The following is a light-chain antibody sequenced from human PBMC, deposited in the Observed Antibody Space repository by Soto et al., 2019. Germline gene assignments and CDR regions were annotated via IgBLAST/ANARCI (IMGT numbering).Light chain of an antibody. Sequence: EIVLTQSPGTLSLSPGERATLSCRASQDVSSSYLAWYQQKLGQAPRLLMYGTSNRATGIPDRFSGSGSGTDFTLTISSLQAEDVAAYYCQQYYSTPLSFGGGTKVEIK. J-gene: IGKJ4*01. V-gene: IGKV3-20*01. CDR2: GTS. CDR1: QDVSSSY. CDR3: QQYYSTPLS.